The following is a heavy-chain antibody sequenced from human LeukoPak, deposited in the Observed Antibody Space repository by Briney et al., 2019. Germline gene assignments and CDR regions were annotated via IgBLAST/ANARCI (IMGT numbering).Heavy chain of an antibody. V-gene: IGHV3-7*01. CDR1: EFPFNAYW. J-gene: IGHJ4*02. D-gene: IGHD5-18*01. CDR2: INQDGSER. Sequence: PGGSLRLSCAASEFPFNAYWMSWFRQAPGKGLECVANINQDGSERYYIDSVRGRFTISRDNARNSLYLQMNSLRAEDTAVYYCARLGRWTQLWSYGIWGRGTLVTVSS. CDR3: ARLGRWTQLWSYGI.